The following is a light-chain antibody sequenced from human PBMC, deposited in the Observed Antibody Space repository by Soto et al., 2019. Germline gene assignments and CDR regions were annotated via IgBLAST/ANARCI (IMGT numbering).Light chain of an antibody. J-gene: IGKJ5*01. Sequence: DIQMTQSPSTLSASVGDRVTITCRASQSISSWLAWYQQKPGKAPKLLIYKASSLESGVPSRFSGSGSGTEFTLTISSLQPYDFATYYCQQYNSYPLTFCQLTRLEIK. CDR2: KAS. V-gene: IGKV1-5*03. CDR3: QQYNSYPLT. CDR1: QSISSW.